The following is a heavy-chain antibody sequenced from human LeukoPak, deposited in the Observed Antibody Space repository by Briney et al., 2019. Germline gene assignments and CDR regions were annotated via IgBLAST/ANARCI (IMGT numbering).Heavy chain of an antibody. CDR1: GYTFTGYY. V-gene: IGHV1-2*02. CDR3: ARYAGSSWYAHFDY. J-gene: IGHJ4*02. CDR2: INPNSGGT. Sequence: GASVKVSCKASGYTFTGYYIHWVRQAPGQGLEWMGWINPNSGGTNYAQKFQGRVTMTRDTSISTAYMELSRLRSDDTAVYYCARYAGSSWYAHFDYWGQGTLVTVSS. D-gene: IGHD6-13*01.